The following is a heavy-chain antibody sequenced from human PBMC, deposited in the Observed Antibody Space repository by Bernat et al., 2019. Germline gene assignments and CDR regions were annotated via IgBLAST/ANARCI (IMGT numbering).Heavy chain of an antibody. D-gene: IGHD3-10*01. CDR3: ARDGGSGPPYYYYMDV. J-gene: IGHJ6*03. V-gene: IGHV4-31*03. CDR2: IYYSGST. CDR1: GGSISSGGYY. Sequence: QVQLQESGPGLAKPSQTLSLTCTVSGGSISSGGYYWSWIRQHPGKGLEWIGYIYYSGSTYYNPSLKSRVTISVDTSKNQFSLKLSSVTAADTAVYYCARDGGSGPPYYYYMDVWGKGTTVTVSS.